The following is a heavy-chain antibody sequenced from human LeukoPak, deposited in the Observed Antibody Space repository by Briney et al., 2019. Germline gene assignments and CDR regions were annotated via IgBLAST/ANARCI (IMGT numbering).Heavy chain of an antibody. CDR1: GGSISSSDYY. CDR3: ARVNTQGVPSP. V-gene: IGHV4-39*01. Sequence: SETLSLTCTVSGGSISSSDYYWGWIRQPPGKGLEWIASIYYSGTTHYNPSHQSRVTMPVDTSKNQFSLKLRSVTAADTAVYYCARVNTQGVPSPWGQGILVTVSS. D-gene: IGHD2-15*01. CDR2: IYYSGTT. J-gene: IGHJ5*02.